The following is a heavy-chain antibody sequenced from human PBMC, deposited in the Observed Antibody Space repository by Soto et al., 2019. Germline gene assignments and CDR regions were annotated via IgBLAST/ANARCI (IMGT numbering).Heavy chain of an antibody. CDR2: ISAYNGTT. J-gene: IGHJ6*02. CDR1: GYTFTRYG. Sequence: QVQLVQSGAEVKKPGASVKVSCKASGYTFTRYGISWMRQAPGQGLEWKGGISAYNGTTNNAQNLQGRVTITTSTTTSTAYMELRSLRSDDPAVYYSATASGNHHILADGLAARAPYGMDVWGQGTPVTVCS. CDR3: ATASGNHHILADGLAARAPYGMDV. V-gene: IGHV1-18*04. D-gene: IGHD3-9*01.